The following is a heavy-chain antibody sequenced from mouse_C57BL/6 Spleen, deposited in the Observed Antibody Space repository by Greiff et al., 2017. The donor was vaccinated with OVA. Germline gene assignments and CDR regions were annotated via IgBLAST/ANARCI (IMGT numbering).Heavy chain of an antibody. CDR1: GFSFNTYA. V-gene: IGHV10-1*01. J-gene: IGHJ2*01. Sequence: EVQLVESGGGLVQPKGSLKLSCAASGFSFNTYAMNWVRQAPGKGLEWVARIRSKSNNYATYYADSVKDRFTISRDDSESMLYLQMNNLKTEDTAMYYCVRHPELRDYFDYWGQGTTLTVSS. CDR3: VRHPELRDYFDY. D-gene: IGHD1-1*01. CDR2: IRSKSNNYAT.